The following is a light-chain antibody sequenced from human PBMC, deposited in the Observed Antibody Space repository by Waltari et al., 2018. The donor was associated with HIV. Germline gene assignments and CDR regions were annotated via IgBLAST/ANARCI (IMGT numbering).Light chain of an antibody. V-gene: IGKV3D-15*01. Sequence: ILMTQSPVTLSVSPGDSATLSCWASQSIRTNLAWYEQKPGQTPRLLIYGASTRATGTPARFSGSGSGTEFTLTISSLQSEDLAFYYCQQYHNWPITFGGGTKVEIK. CDR2: GAS. J-gene: IGKJ4*01. CDR1: QSIRTN. CDR3: QQYHNWPIT.